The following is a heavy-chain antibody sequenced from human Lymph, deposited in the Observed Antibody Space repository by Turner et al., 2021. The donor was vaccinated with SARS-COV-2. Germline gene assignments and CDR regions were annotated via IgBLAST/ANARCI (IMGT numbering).Heavy chain of an antibody. CDR3: ARMGSSSWYFDY. Sequence: QLVESGGGLVQPRGSLRFSCAASGFIFSYYWMSWDRQAPGKGLEWVANIKQDGSEKYYVDSVKGRFTISRDNAKNSLFLQMNSLRAEDTAVYYCARMGSSSWYFDYWGQGTLVTVSS. D-gene: IGHD1-26*01. CDR1: GFIFSYYW. J-gene: IGHJ4*02. CDR2: IKQDGSEK. V-gene: IGHV3-7*01.